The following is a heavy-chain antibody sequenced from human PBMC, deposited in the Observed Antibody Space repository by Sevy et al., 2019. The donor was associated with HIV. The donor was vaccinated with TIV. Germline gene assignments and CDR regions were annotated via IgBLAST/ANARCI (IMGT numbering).Heavy chain of an antibody. V-gene: IGHV3-7*03. J-gene: IGHJ4*02. CDR1: GFTFDMYW. CDR3: AGRYFDL. CDR2: IRQDGNEI. Sequence: GGSLRLSCDASGFTFDMYWMQWVRQAPGKGLEWVANIRQDGNEIYYAASVRGRFTISRDNAKRSLYLQMNNLRVEDTATYYCAGRYFDLWGQGTLVTVSS.